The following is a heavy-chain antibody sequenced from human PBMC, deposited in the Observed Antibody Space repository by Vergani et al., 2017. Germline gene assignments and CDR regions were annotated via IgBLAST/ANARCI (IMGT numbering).Heavy chain of an antibody. CDR1: GFTFSSYA. D-gene: IGHD3-3*01. CDR2: ISYDGSNK. J-gene: IGHJ6*03. Sequence: QVQLVESGGGVVQPGRSLRLSCAASGFTFSSYAMHWVRQAPGKGLEWVAVISYDGSNKYYADSVKGRFTISRDNSKNTLYLQMNSLRAEDTAVYYCAREGQGERYYDFWSGYYSDYYYYMDVWGKGTTVTVSS. CDR3: AREGQGERYYDFWSGYYSDYYYYMDV. V-gene: IGHV3-30-3*01.